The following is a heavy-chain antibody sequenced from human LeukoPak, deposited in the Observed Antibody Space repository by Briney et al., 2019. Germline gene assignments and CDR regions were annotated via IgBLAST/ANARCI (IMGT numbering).Heavy chain of an antibody. Sequence: PVKPSCKASGSTFSTYAINWVRQSPGQGLEWMGGIIPILGTSNYAQRFKGTVTGLADESSGTDYMTLSSLRSEDTAIYYCAPTRDYYGNSGYTLLQDWGQGTLVTVSS. CDR3: APTRDYYGNSGYTLLQD. V-gene: IGHV1-69*01. CDR2: IIPILGTS. D-gene: IGHD3-22*01. CDR1: GSTFSTYA. J-gene: IGHJ1*01.